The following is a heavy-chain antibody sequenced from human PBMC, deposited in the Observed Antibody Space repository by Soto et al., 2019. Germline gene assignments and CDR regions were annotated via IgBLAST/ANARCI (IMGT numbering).Heavy chain of an antibody. J-gene: IGHJ6*02. CDR2: ISSSSSYI. CDR1: GFTFSSYS. D-gene: IGHD2-15*01. V-gene: IGHV3-21*01. Sequence: EVQLVESGGGLVKPGGSLRLSCAASGFTFSSYSMNWVRQAPGKGLEWVSSISSSSSYIYYADSVKGRFTISRDNAKNSLYLQMNSLRAEDTAVYYCARDNCSGGSCYYYYCYGMAVWGQGPTVPVSS. CDR3: ARDNCSGGSCYYYYCYGMAV.